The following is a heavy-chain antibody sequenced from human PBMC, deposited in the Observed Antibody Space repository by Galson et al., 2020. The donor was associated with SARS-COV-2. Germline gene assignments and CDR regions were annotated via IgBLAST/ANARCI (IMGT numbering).Heavy chain of an antibody. Sequence: SETLSLTCTVSGGTISSGGYYWSWIRQHPGKGLEWNGYIYYSGSTYYNPSHKSRVTISVDTSKNQFSLKLSSVTAADTAVYYCARVKMGYCSGGSCYSSWYFDLWGRGTLVTVSS. J-gene: IGHJ2*01. CDR1: GGTISSGGYY. D-gene: IGHD2-15*01. V-gene: IGHV4-31*03. CDR3: ARVKMGYCSGGSCYSSWYFDL. CDR2: IYYSGST.